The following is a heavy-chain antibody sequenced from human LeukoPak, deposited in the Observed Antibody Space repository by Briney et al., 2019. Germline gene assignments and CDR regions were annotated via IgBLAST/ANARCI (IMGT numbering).Heavy chain of an antibody. V-gene: IGHV3-74*01. CDR2: ISTDGSNT. J-gene: IGHJ4*02. D-gene: IGHD1-1*01. CDR1: GFILSSYW. CDR3: ARAFSSVNWNAFDY. Sequence: GGSLTLSCAASGFILSSYWMHCVRHAPGKGLVWGARISTDGSNTGHADSVKGRFTISRDNAKDTLCLQMNSLRAEDTAVYYCARAFSSVNWNAFDYWGQGTLVTVSS.